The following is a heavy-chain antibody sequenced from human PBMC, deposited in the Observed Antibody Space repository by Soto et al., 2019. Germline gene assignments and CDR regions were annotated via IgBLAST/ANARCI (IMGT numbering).Heavy chain of an antibody. CDR1: GFTFTSSA. CDR2: IVVGSGNT. J-gene: IGHJ4*02. Sequence: ASVKVSCKASGFTFTSSAVQWVRQARGQRLEWIEWIVVGSGNTNYAQKFQERVTITRDMSTSTAYMELSSLRSEDTAVYYCAASPNYYDSSGYLGFDYWGQGTLVTVSS. CDR3: AASPNYYDSSGYLGFDY. D-gene: IGHD3-22*01. V-gene: IGHV1-58*01.